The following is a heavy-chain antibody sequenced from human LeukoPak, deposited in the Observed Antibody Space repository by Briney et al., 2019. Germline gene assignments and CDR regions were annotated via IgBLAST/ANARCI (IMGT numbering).Heavy chain of an antibody. J-gene: IGHJ4*02. D-gene: IGHD2-2*01. CDR2: LSYDGRNK. CDR1: GFTFSSYG. Sequence: QPGGSLRLSCAASGFTFSSYGMHWVRQAPGKGLEWVAVLSYDGRNKYYADSVTGRFSISRDNSKNTLYLQMNSLRVEDTAVYYCTKEIAVVPGPNSFDYWGQGTLVTVSS. CDR3: TKEIAVVPGPNSFDY. V-gene: IGHV3-30*18.